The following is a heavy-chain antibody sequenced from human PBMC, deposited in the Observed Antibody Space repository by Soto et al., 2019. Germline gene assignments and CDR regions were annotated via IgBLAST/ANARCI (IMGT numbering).Heavy chain of an antibody. D-gene: IGHD6-19*01. CDR3: ARTPGAAGPWVDY. CDR2: ISSSSSYI. Sequence: GGSLRLSCAASGFTFSSYSMNWVRQAPGKGLEWVSSISSSSSYIYYADSVKGRFTISRDNAKNSLYLQMNSLRAEDTAVYYCARTPGAAGPWVDYWGQGTLVTVSS. CDR1: GFTFSSYS. J-gene: IGHJ4*02. V-gene: IGHV3-21*01.